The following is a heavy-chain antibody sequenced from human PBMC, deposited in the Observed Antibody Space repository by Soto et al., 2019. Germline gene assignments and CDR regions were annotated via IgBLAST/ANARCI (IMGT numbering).Heavy chain of an antibody. V-gene: IGHV4-59*01. CDR3: ARSIAVPSVDIDH. Sequence: QVQLQESGPGLVKPSETLSLTCRVSGGSMSGYYWCWVRLAPGKGLEWIGYVYYTGSTNYIPSLQSRVSISVDTSNKHFSLSLSLVTAADTAVYFCARSIAVPSVDIDHWGQGIRVTISS. CDR1: GGSMSGYY. J-gene: IGHJ4*02. D-gene: IGHD6-6*01. CDR2: VYYTGST.